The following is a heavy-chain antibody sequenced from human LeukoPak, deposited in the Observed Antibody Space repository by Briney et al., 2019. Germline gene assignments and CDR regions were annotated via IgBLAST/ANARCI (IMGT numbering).Heavy chain of an antibody. J-gene: IGHJ1*01. D-gene: IGHD3-22*01. V-gene: IGHV3-11*01. CDR3: AKDRSGYSMEYFQH. CDR2: ISSSGSTI. Sequence: GGSLRLSCAASGFTFSDYYMSWIRQAPGKGLEWVSYISSSGSTIYYADSVKGRFTISRDNAENSLYLQMNSLRAEDTALYYCAKDRSGYSMEYFQHWGQGTLVTVSS. CDR1: GFTFSDYY.